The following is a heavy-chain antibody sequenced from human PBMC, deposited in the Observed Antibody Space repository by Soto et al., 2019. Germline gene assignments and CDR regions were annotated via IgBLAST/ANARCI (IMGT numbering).Heavy chain of an antibody. J-gene: IGHJ5*02. Sequence: QVTLKESGPALVKPTETLTLTCTFSGFSLNTDKVGVGWVRQPPGKALEWLALIYWDDDKRYSPYLKSRLTITKDTSKNEVVLTVTNMDPVDTATYFCGHRLYTSGWWFDPWGPGTLVTVSS. CDR3: GHRLYTSGWWFDP. CDR2: IYWDDDK. CDR1: GFSLNTDKVG. V-gene: IGHV2-5*02. D-gene: IGHD6-19*01.